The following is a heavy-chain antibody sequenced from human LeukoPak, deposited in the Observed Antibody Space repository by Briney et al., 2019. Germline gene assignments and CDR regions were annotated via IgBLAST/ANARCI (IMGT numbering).Heavy chain of an antibody. D-gene: IGHD3-22*01. CDR2: IYYSGST. J-gene: IGHJ4*02. Sequence: PSETLSLTCTVSGGSLSSYYWSWIRQPPGKGLEWIGYIYYSGSTNYNPSLKSRVTISVDTSKNQFSLKLSSVTAADTAVYSCARGTNYYDSSGYSSYLDSWGQGTLVTVST. CDR1: GGSLSSYY. CDR3: ARGTNYYDSSGYSSYLDS. V-gene: IGHV4-59*12.